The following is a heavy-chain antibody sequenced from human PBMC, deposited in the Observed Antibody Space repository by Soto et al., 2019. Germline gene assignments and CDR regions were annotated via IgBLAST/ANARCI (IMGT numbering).Heavy chain of an antibody. V-gene: IGHV4-39*01. CDR3: ARGRDIVVVVAASYYFDY. J-gene: IGHJ4*02. CDR1: GGSISSSSYY. D-gene: IGHD2-15*01. Sequence: SETLSLTCTVSGGSISSSSYYWGWIRQPPGKGLEWIGSIYYSGSTYYNPSLKSRVTISVDTSKNQFSLKLSSVTAADTAVYYCARGRDIVVVVAASYYFDYWGQGTLVTVSS. CDR2: IYYSGST.